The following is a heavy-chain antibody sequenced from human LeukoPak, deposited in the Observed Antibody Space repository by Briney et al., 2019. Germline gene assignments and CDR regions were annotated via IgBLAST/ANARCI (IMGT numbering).Heavy chain of an antibody. J-gene: IGHJ4*02. V-gene: IGHV5-51*01. CDR3: ARRDYFATGNYVDY. D-gene: IGHD3-10*01. CDR1: GYPFTNYW. Sequence: GESLKISCKGSGYPFTNYWIGWVRQMPGKGLEWMGIIYPPDSDTRYSPSFQGQVTISVDKSISTAYLQWNSLKASDTAIYYCARRDYFATGNYVDYWGQGTLVTVSS. CDR2: IYPPDSDT.